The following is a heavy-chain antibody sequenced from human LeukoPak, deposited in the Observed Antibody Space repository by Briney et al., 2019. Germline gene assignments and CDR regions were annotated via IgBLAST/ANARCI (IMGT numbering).Heavy chain of an antibody. Sequence: GGSLRLSCAASGFTFSSYAMSWVRQAPGKGLEWVSAISGSGGSTYYADSVKGRFTISRDNSKNTLYLQMNSLRAEDTAVYYCAKDRCSGGSCYYFDYWGQEALVTVSS. CDR1: GFTFSSYA. CDR2: ISGSGGST. J-gene: IGHJ4*02. CDR3: AKDRCSGGSCYYFDY. V-gene: IGHV3-23*01. D-gene: IGHD2-15*01.